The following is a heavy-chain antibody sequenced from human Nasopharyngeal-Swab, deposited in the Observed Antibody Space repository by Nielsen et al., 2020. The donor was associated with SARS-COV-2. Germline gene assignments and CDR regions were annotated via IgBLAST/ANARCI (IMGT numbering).Heavy chain of an antibody. CDR2: INRDGSGT. V-gene: IGHV3-74*01. D-gene: IGHD6-19*01. Sequence: GESLKISCAGSGFTFSSYWMHWVRQAPGKGLMWVARINRDGSGTNYADSVKGRFTISRDNSKNTLYLQMSSLRAEDTAVYHCAKDFSTGASGCLFDWGQGTLVTVSS. CDR3: AKDFSTGASGCLFD. J-gene: IGHJ4*02. CDR1: GFTFSSYW.